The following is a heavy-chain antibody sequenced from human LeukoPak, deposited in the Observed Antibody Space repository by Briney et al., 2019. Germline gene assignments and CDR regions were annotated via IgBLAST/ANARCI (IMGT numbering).Heavy chain of an antibody. J-gene: IGHJ4*02. CDR2: INHSGST. Sequence: SETLSLTCAVYGGSLSGYYWSWIRQPPGKGLEWIGEINHSGSTNYNPSLKSRLTISVDTSKNQFSLRLSSVTAADTAVYYCARRPPVYYSGSETYYNGGFDYWGQGTPVTVSS. V-gene: IGHV4-34*01. CDR3: ARRPPVYYSGSETYYNGGFDY. CDR1: GGSLSGYY. D-gene: IGHD3-10*01.